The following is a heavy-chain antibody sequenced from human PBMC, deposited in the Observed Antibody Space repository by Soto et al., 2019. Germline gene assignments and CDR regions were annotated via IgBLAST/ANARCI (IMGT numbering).Heavy chain of an antibody. CDR2: ISAYNGNT. Sequence: ASVKVSCKASGYTVTSYGISWVRQAPGQGLEWMGWISAYNGNTNYAQKLQGRVTMTTDTSTSTAYMELRSLRSDDTAVYYWARVRYYDSSGYTLGDYWGQGTLVTVSS. J-gene: IGHJ4*02. V-gene: IGHV1-18*01. D-gene: IGHD3-22*01. CDR1: GYTVTSYG. CDR3: ARVRYYDSSGYTLGDY.